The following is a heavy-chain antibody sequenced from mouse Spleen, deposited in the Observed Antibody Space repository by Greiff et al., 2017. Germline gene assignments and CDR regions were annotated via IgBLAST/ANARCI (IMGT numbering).Heavy chain of an antibody. CDR1: GFTFSSYA. Sequence: EVQLVESGGGLVKLGGSLKLSCAASGFTFSSYAMSWVRQTPEKRLEWVATISSGGGNTYYPDSVKGRFTISRDNAKNTLYLQMSSLKSEDTAMYYCARAYYRYDGGYAMDYWGQGTSVTVSS. CDR3: ARAYYRYDGGYAMDY. V-gene: IGHV5-9-3*01. CDR2: ISSGGGNT. D-gene: IGHD2-14*01. J-gene: IGHJ4*01.